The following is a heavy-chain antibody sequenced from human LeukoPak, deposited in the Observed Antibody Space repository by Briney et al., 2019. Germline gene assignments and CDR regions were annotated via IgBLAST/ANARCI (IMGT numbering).Heavy chain of an antibody. CDR2: ITVSGGST. J-gene: IGHJ4*02. V-gene: IGHV3-23*01. D-gene: IGHD3-22*01. CDR3: ARDLSLIALTD. CDR1: GFTFSIHG. Sequence: PGGSLRLSCAASGFTFSIHGMNWVRQGPGKGLEWVSGITVSGGSTYYADSVKGRFTISRDNSKNTVYLQMNSLRAEDTAVYYCARDLSLIALTDWGQGTLVTVSS.